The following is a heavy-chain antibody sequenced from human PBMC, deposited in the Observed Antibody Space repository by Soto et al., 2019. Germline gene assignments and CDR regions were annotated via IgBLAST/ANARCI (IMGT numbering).Heavy chain of an antibody. CDR1: GGSISSGGYY. CDR3: ARSQMATTGPYFDF. D-gene: IGHD1-1*01. CDR2: VHDTGSS. J-gene: IGHJ4*01. V-gene: IGHV4-31*03. Sequence: SETLSLTCTVSGGSISSGGYYWTWIRQHPVRGLEWIGYVHDTGSSFYHPSLKSRVTISLETSKIQFSLNLRSVTAAVTAVYYCARSQMATTGPYFDFWGHGTQVTVSS.